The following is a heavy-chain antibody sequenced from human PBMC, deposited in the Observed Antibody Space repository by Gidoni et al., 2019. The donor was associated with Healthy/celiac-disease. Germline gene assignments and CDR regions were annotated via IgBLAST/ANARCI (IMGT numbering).Heavy chain of an antibody. CDR2: ISYDGSNK. V-gene: IGHV3-30*04. D-gene: IGHD6-19*01. J-gene: IGHJ4*02. Sequence: QVQLVESGGGVVQPGRSLRLSCAASGFPFSSYAMHWVRQAPGKGLEWVAVISYDGSNKYYADSVKGRFTISRDNSKNTLYLQMNSLRAEDTAVYYCARVSGAVAWLDYWGQGTLVTVSS. CDR1: GFPFSSYA. CDR3: ARVSGAVAWLDY.